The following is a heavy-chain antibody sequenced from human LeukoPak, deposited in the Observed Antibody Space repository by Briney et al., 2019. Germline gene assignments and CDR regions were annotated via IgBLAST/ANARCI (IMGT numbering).Heavy chain of an antibody. CDR3: ARVRLRFLEWFLFDP. CDR2: IYPGDSDT. D-gene: IGHD3-3*01. V-gene: IGHV5-51*01. Sequence: GESLKVSCKGSGYSITSYWIGWVRQMPGKGLEWMGIIYPGDSDTRYSPSFQGQVTISADKSISTAYLQWSSLKASDTAMDYCARVRLRFLEWFLFDPWGQGTLVTVSS. CDR1: GYSITSYW. J-gene: IGHJ5*02.